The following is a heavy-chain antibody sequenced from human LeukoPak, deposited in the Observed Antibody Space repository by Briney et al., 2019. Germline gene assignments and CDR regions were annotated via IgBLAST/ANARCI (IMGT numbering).Heavy chain of an antibody. V-gene: IGHV3-74*01. Sequence: GGSLRLSCAASGFAFSSYGMHWVRQAPGKGLVWVSRINTDGSSTSYADSVKGRYTISRDNAKNTLYLQMNSLRAEDTAVYYCARDRDYNGIGWFDPWGQGTLVTVSS. CDR3: ARDRDYNGIGWFDP. D-gene: IGHD1-14*01. CDR2: INTDGSST. J-gene: IGHJ5*02. CDR1: GFAFSSYG.